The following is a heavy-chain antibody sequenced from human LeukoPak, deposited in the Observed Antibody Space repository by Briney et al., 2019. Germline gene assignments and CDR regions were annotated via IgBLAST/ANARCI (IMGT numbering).Heavy chain of an antibody. Sequence: GGSLRLSCGASGFTFKKFAMTWVRQAPGKGLEWVSTISASGGGAYYADSVKGRFTISRDNYKDTLSLQMNTLRAEDTAVYYCAKDVRRAEYCSATTCHTSSFDSWGQGTLVTVSS. CDR2: ISASGGGA. D-gene: IGHD2-2*02. J-gene: IGHJ4*02. CDR1: GFTFKKFA. V-gene: IGHV3-23*01. CDR3: AKDVRRAEYCSATTCHTSSFDS.